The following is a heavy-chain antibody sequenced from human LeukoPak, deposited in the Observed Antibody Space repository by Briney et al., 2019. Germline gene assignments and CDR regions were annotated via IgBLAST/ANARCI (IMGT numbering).Heavy chain of an antibody. J-gene: IGHJ4*02. V-gene: IGHV3-21*06. CDR2: ISSSSTYI. CDR1: GFTFSTCS. Sequence: RPGGSLRLSCAASGFTFSTCSINWVRQAPGKGLEWVSSISSSSTYIYYADSVKGRFTISRDNAKNSLYLQMNSLRAEDTAVYYCGTWTTVASYFDYWGQGTLVTVSS. D-gene: IGHD4-17*01. CDR3: GTWTTVASYFDY.